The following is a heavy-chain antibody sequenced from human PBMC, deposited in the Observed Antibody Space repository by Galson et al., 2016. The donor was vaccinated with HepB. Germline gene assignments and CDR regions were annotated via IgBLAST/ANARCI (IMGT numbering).Heavy chain of an antibody. V-gene: IGHV4-34*01. Sequence: SETLSLTCAVHGGSLNGYFWNWVRQPPGKGLEWIGDIHHSGQTNYNPSVKSRVTISLDTSNSQISLRLTSVTAADTAVYFCARGPTVLNYRSYYAVDVWGQGTSVTVSS. J-gene: IGHJ6*02. CDR3: ARGPTVLNYRSYYAVDV. D-gene: IGHD4-17*01. CDR2: IHHSGQT. CDR1: GGSLNGYF.